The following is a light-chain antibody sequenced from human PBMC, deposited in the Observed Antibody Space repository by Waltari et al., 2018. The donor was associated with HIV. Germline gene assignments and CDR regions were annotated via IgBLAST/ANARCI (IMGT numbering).Light chain of an antibody. CDR2: DVD. CDR3: SSYTRFRTLV. V-gene: IGLV2-14*01. J-gene: IGLJ2*01. CDR1: STDLDLYKF. Sequence: QSALTQPASVSGSPGQSITISCSGTSTDLDLYKFVSWYRQFPGKAPQLLIPDVDSRPAGIPRRFSGSKSGSAASLTISGLQPDDEADYYCSSYTRFRTLVFGGGTKLTVL.